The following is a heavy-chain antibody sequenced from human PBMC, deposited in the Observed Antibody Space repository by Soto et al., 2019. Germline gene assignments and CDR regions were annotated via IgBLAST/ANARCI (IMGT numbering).Heavy chain of an antibody. CDR3: AKDPTSYYNISILYQVGRFDP. Sequence: EVQLLESGGGLVQPGGSLRLSCTASGFTFSSYAVSWVRQAPGKGLEWVSVISGNGGSTYYADSVKGRFSISRDNSMNTLYPQINRLRAEDTAIYYCAKDPTSYYNISILYQVGRFDPWGQETLVTSPQ. CDR1: GFTFSSYA. J-gene: IGHJ5*02. V-gene: IGHV3-23*01. CDR2: ISGNGGST. D-gene: IGHD3-22*01.